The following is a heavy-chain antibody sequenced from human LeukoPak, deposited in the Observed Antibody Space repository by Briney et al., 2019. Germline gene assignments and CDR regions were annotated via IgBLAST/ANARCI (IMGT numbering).Heavy chain of an antibody. CDR1: GCSISSGYY. V-gene: IGHV4-38-2*01. D-gene: IGHD2-21*01. J-gene: IGHJ3*02. Sequence: PSETLSLTCAVSGCSISSGYYWGWIRQPPGKGLEWIGSIYHSGSTYYNPSLKSRVTISVDTSKNQFSLKLSSVTAADTAVYYCARHMVGSSASSRRAFDIWGQGTMVTVSS. CDR3: ARHMVGSSASSRRAFDI. CDR2: IYHSGST.